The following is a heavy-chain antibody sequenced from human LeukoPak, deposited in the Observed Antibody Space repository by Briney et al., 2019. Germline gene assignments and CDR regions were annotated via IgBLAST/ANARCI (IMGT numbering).Heavy chain of an antibody. CDR2: ISSSGTTI. D-gene: IGHD6-19*01. CDR3: ARASGWAFQHFDY. Sequence: SGGSLRLSCAASGFTFSDYYMSWIRQAPGKGLEWVSYISSSGTTIYYADSVKGRFTISRDNGKNSLYLQMNSLRAEDSALYYCARASGWAFQHFDYWGQGTLVTVSS. CDR1: GFTFSDYY. J-gene: IGHJ4*02. V-gene: IGHV3-11*01.